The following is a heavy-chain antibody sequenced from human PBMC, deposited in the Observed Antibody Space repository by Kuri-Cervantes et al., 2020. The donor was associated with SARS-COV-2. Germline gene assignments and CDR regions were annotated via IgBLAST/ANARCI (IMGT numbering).Heavy chain of an antibody. CDR3: AKDVGYQLLSENYFDY. CDR2: ISSSSSYI. J-gene: IGHJ4*02. Sequence: GESLKISCAASRFTFNTYRMNWVRQAPGKGLEWVSSISSSSSYIYYADSVKGRFTTSRDNSKNTLYLQMNSLRAEDTAVYYCAKDVGYQLLSENYFDYWGQGTLVTVSS. D-gene: IGHD2-2*01. CDR1: RFTFNTYR. V-gene: IGHV3-21*04.